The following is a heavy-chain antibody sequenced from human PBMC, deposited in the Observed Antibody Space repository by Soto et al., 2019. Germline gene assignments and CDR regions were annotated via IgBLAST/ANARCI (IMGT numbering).Heavy chain of an antibody. J-gene: IGHJ5*02. CDR3: ARDWLSGVEWLVFDP. V-gene: IGHV1-18*01. CDR2: ISAYNGNT. Sequence: ASVKVSCKASGYTFTSYGISWVRQAPGQGLEWMGWISAYNGNTNYAQKLQGRVTMTTDTSTSTAYMELRSLRSDDTALYYCARDWLSGVEWLVFDPWGQGTLVTVSS. CDR1: GYTFTSYG. D-gene: IGHD3-3*01.